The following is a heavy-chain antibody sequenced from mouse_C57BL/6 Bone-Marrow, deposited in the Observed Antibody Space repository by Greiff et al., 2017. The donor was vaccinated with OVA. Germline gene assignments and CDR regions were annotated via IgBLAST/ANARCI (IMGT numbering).Heavy chain of an antibody. V-gene: IGHV5-12*01. J-gene: IGHJ4*01. CDR1: GFTFSDYY. CDR3: ARLYDYHSMDY. D-gene: IGHD2-4*01. CDR2: ISNGGGST. Sequence: EVKLMESGGGLVQPGGSLKLSCAASGFTFSDYYMYWVRQTPEKRLEWVAYISNGGGSTYYPDTVKGRFTISRDNAKNTLYLQMSRLKSEDTAMYYCARLYDYHSMDYWGQGTSVTVSS.